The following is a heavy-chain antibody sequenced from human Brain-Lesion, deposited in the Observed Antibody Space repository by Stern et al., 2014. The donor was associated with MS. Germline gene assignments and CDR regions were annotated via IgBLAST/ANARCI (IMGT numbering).Heavy chain of an antibody. J-gene: IGHJ4*02. D-gene: IGHD6-13*01. CDR3: ARFPASRPHVFDS. V-gene: IGHV4-4*02. CDR2: SDHSGST. CDR1: GGSISSSNW. Sequence: QVQLVQSGPGLVKPSGTLSLTCAVSGGSISSSNWWSWVCQSPGKGLEWIGESDHSGSTIYNPSLKSRVTVSVDKSKHRFPLTLRSVPAADTAVYFCARFPASRPHVFDSWGQGTLVTVSS.